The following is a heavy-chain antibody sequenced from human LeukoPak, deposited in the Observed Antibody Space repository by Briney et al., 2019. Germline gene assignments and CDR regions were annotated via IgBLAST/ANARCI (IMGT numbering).Heavy chain of an antibody. D-gene: IGHD3-10*01. CDR3: ARGGGMVRGVIIAPFDY. Sequence: ASVKVSCKASGGTFSSYAISWVRQAPGQGLEWMGGIIPIFGTANYAQKFQGRVTMTTDTSTSTAYMELRSLRSDDTAVYYCARGGGMVRGVIIAPFDYWGQGTLVTVSS. V-gene: IGHV1-69*05. CDR2: IIPIFGTA. CDR1: GGTFSSYA. J-gene: IGHJ4*02.